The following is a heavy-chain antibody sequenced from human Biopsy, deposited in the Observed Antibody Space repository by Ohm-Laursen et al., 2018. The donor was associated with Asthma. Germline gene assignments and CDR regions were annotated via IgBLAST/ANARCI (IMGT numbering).Heavy chain of an antibody. CDR3: AKDVFPGWELRRGPDY. CDR2: ISFDGSNK. CDR1: GFTFSNYG. Sequence: LTLTSAASGFTFSNYGMHRVRQAPGKGLDWVAVISFDGSNKNYTDSVKGRFTISRDNSRNTLHLQMNSLRAEDTAVYYCAKDVFPGWELRRGPDYWGQGTLVTVSS. J-gene: IGHJ4*02. V-gene: IGHV3-30*18. D-gene: IGHD1-26*01.